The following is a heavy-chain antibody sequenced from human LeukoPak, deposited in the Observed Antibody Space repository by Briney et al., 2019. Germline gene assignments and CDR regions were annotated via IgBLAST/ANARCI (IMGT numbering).Heavy chain of an antibody. D-gene: IGHD3-10*02. CDR2: IGYDGGDQ. Sequence: GGSLRLSCAASGFTFSAYGMHWVRQAPGKGLEWVAFIGYDGGDQHFGYSGKGRFTSSREKSKNTLYLHMNILRPEDTAVYFCAKDSTYYVLNYYHCMDVWGKGATVTVSS. V-gene: IGHV3-30*02. CDR3: AKDSTYYVLNYYHCMDV. CDR1: GFTFSAYG. J-gene: IGHJ6*03.